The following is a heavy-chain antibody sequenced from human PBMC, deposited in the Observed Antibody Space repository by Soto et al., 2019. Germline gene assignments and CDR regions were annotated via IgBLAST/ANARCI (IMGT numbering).Heavy chain of an antibody. CDR1: GFTFRNYW. Sequence: GGSLRLSCAASGFTFRNYWMNWARQVPGKGLVWVSRISADGSGTFYADSVRGRFTISRDNAKNMVFLQMNNLRAEDTAVYYCARKTGYCNGGTCYSVAFDIWGRGTMVTVSS. J-gene: IGHJ3*02. CDR3: ARKTGYCNGGTCYSVAFDI. D-gene: IGHD2-15*01. CDR2: ISADGSGT. V-gene: IGHV3-74*01.